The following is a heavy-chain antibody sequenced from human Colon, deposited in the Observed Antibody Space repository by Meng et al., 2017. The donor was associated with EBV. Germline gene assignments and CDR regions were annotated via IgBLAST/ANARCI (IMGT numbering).Heavy chain of an antibody. CDR3: ASSDCSGGTCYLDC. J-gene: IGHJ4*02. V-gene: IGHV4-34*01. CDR1: GGSFSDSY. D-gene: IGHD2-15*01. CDR2: INHVGST. Sequence: RPQRGDPGLLKPSGTLALTCTVYGGSFSDSYWTWIRQPPGKGLEWIGEINHVGSTTYNPSLKSRVTISVDTSKNQFSLKLSSVTAADAAVYYCASSDCSGGTCYLDCWGQGTLVTVSS.